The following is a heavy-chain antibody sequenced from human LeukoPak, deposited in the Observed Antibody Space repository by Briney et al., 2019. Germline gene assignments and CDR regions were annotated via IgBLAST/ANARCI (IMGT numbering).Heavy chain of an antibody. CDR1: GFTFSSYG. V-gene: IGHV3-33*01. CDR2: IWYDGSNK. Sequence: GRSLRLSCAASGFTFSSYGMHWVRQAPGKGLEWVAVIWYDGSNKYYADSVKGRFTISRDNSKNTLYLQMNSLRAEDTAVYYCARGRVPPHYYGMDVWGQGTTVTVSS. CDR3: ARGRVPPHYYGMDV. J-gene: IGHJ6*02.